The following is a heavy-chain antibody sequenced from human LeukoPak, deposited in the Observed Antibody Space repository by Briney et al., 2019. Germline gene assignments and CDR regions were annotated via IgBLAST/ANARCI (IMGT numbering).Heavy chain of an antibody. Sequence: SVKVSCKASGGTFSSYTISWVRQAPGQGLEWMGRIIPILGIANYAQKFQSRVAITADKSTSTAYMELSSLRSEDTAVYYCAREWGDEHSSFDYWGQGTLVTVSS. J-gene: IGHJ4*02. D-gene: IGHD3-22*01. CDR3: AREWGDEHSSFDY. CDR1: GGTFSSYT. CDR2: IIPILGIA. V-gene: IGHV1-69*04.